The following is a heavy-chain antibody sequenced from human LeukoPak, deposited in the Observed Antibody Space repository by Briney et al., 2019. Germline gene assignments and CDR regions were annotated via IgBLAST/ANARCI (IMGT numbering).Heavy chain of an antibody. CDR1: AGSISTYY. V-gene: IGHV4-59*01. CDR2: IYYTGST. J-gene: IGHJ3*02. CDR3: ARVYGSGYDFRGAFDI. Sequence: SETLSLTCSVTAGSISTYYWTWVRQPPGKGLEWIGYIYYTGSTNYNPSLKSRVTISVDTSKNQFSLKLSSVTAADTAVYYCARVYGSGYDFRGAFDIWGQGTMVTVSS. D-gene: IGHD5-12*01.